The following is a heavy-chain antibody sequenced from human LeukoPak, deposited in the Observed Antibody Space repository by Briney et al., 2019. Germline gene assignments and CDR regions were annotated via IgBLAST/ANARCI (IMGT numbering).Heavy chain of an antibody. Sequence: GGSLRLSCAASGFSVRSNYMSWVRQAPGKGLEWVSLISTSGNTHYADSVEGRFTISRDNSKNTLYLQMNSLRAEDTAVYHCAKDLDSSGDYSYRYWGQGTLVTVSS. CDR1: GFSVRSNY. V-gene: IGHV3-53*01. CDR2: ISTSGNT. CDR3: AKDLDSSGDYSYRY. D-gene: IGHD3-22*01. J-gene: IGHJ4*02.